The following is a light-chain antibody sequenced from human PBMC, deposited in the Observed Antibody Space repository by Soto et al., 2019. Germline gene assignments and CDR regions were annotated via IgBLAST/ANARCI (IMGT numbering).Light chain of an antibody. CDR1: RDVGSD. V-gene: IGKV1-6*01. Sequence: QMTQSPSSLSASVGEKIIITCRASRDVGSDVSWYQQKPGQAPKLLIYAASNLYTGVPSRFSGSRSGTEFTLTISSLEPEDFAVYYCQQRSNWPLTFGQGTKVDIK. CDR2: AAS. CDR3: QQRSNWPLT. J-gene: IGKJ1*01.